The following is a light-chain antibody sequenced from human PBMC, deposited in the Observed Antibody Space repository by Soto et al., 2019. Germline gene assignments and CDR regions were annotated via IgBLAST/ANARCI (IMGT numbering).Light chain of an antibody. J-gene: IGKJ1*01. V-gene: IGKV1-17*01. CDR1: DVIRND. Sequence: DIKMTQSPASVSAYVGDRVTITCRASDVIRNDLGFYQQKPGKAPKRLIYAASSLQSGVPSRFSGSGSGTEFTLTISSLQPEDFATYYCLQHNSYPRTFGQVSNVDI. CDR2: AAS. CDR3: LQHNSYPRT.